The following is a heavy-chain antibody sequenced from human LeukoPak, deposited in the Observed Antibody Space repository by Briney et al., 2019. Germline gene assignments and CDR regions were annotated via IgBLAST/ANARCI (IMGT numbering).Heavy chain of an antibody. CDR3: AKARNAHYAYNDAFDI. D-gene: IGHD1-14*01. V-gene: IGHV3-23*01. J-gene: IGHJ3*02. Sequence: GGSLRLSCAASGFTFSSYAMSWVRQAPGKGLEWVSAISASGGSTYYADSVKGRFTISRDNSKNTLYLQMNSLRAEDTAVYYCAKARNAHYAYNDAFDIWGQGTMVTVSS. CDR2: ISASGGST. CDR1: GFTFSSYA.